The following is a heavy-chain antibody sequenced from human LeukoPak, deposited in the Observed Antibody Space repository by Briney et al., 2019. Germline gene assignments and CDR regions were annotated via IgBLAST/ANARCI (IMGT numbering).Heavy chain of an antibody. CDR1: GGSFSGYY. CDR3: ATGAGDFDH. CDR2: IFPSGVT. D-gene: IGHD1-14*01. V-gene: IGHV4-59*10. J-gene: IGHJ4*02. Sequence: SETLSLTCAVYGGSFSGYYWSWIRQPAGKGLEWIGRIFPSGVTNCNPSLKSRVTMSLDTSKNQLSLNLTSVTAADTAVYYCATGAGDFDHWGQGTLVTVSS.